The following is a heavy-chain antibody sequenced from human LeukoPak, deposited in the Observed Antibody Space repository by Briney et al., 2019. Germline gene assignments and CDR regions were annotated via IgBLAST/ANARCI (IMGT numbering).Heavy chain of an antibody. CDR2: IYPGDSDS. J-gene: IGHJ6*02. Sequence: GESLKISCKGSGYSFTNYWIGWVRQMPGKGLEWMGVIYPGDSDSRYSPSFQGQVTISVDKSISSAYLQWSSLKASDTAMYYCARRDVNAMDVWGRGTTVIVSS. CDR3: ARRDVNAMDV. D-gene: IGHD2/OR15-2a*01. V-gene: IGHV5-51*01. CDR1: GYSFTNYW.